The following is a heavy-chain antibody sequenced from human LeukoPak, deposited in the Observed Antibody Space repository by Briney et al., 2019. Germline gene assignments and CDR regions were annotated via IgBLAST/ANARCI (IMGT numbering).Heavy chain of an antibody. J-gene: IGHJ5*02. V-gene: IGHV4-4*07. CDR3: ARGGYYGSGNDFRFDP. CDR1: GGSISSYY. D-gene: IGHD3-10*01. CDR2: IYTSGST. Sequence: SETLSLTCTVSGGSISSYYWSWIRQPAGKGLEWIGRIYTSGSTNYNSSLKSRVTISVDTSKNQFSLKLSSVTAADTAVYYCARGGYYGSGNDFRFDPWGQGTLVTVSS.